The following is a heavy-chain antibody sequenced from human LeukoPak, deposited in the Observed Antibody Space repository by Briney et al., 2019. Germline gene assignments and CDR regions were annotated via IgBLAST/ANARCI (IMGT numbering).Heavy chain of an antibody. CDR1: GGSISSGDYY. V-gene: IGHV4-30-4*01. J-gene: IGHJ4*02. D-gene: IGHD3-16*02. Sequence: PSETLSLTCTVSGGSISSGDYYWSWIRQPPGKGLEWIGYIYYSGSTYYNPSLKSRVTISVDTSKNQFSLKLSSVTAADTAVYYCARGGIDDYVWGSYRYTYPFDYWGQGTLVTVSS. CDR2: IYYSGST. CDR3: ARGGIDDYVWGSYRYTYPFDY.